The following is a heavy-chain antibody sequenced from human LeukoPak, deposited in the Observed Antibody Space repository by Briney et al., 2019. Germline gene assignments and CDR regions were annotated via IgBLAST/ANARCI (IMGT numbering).Heavy chain of an antibody. D-gene: IGHD5-12*01. V-gene: IGHV4-59*08. J-gene: IGHJ4*02. CDR3: ARRRRATPILFDY. Sequence: PSETLSLTCTVSGGSVSTHYWSWIRQPPGKGLEWVGFIHNTGRNNHNPSLKSRVALSVDTSKNEFSLKLSSVTAADTAVYYCARRRRATPILFDYWGQGTLVTVSS. CDR1: GGSVSTHY. CDR2: IHNTGRN.